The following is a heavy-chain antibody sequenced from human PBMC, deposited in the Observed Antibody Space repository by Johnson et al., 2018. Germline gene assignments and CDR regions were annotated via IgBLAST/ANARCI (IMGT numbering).Heavy chain of an antibody. CDR2: ISYDGSNN. Sequence: QLVEAGGGVVQPGRSLRLSCAASGFTFSSYGMHWVRQAPGKGLEWVAVISYDGSNNYYADSVKGRFTISRDNSKNTLYLQMNSLRAEDTAVYYCAKDQSPEVGVDPCDIWGQGTMVTVSS. D-gene: IGHD1-26*01. CDR1: GFTFSSYG. V-gene: IGHV3-30*18. J-gene: IGHJ3*02. CDR3: AKDQSPEVGVDPCDI.